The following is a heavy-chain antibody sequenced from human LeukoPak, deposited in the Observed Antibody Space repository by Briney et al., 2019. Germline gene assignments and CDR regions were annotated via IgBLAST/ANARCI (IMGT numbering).Heavy chain of an antibody. CDR3: ARSEGGTMIVVVSGYAFDI. CDR2: INPNSGGT. V-gene: IGHV1-2*02. J-gene: IGHJ3*02. D-gene: IGHD3-22*01. Sequence: GASVKVSCKASGYTFTGYYMHWVRQAPGQGLEWMGWINPNSGGTNYAQKFQGRVTMTRDTSISTAYMELSRLRSDDTAVYYCARSEGGTMIVVVSGYAFDIWGQGTMVTVSS. CDR1: GYTFTGYY.